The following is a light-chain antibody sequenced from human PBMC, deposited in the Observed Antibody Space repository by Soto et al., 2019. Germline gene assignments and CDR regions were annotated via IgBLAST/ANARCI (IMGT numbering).Light chain of an antibody. Sequence: QPVLTQPSSLSASPGASASLTCTLRSGINVGTYRIYWYQQKPGSPPQYLLNYKSDSDKQQGSGVPSRFSGSKDASANAGILLISGLMSEDEADYYCMIWDSSTSIFGGGTKFTVL. CDR1: SGINVGTYR. J-gene: IGLJ2*01. V-gene: IGLV5-45*03. CDR2: YKSDSDK. CDR3: MIWDSSTSI.